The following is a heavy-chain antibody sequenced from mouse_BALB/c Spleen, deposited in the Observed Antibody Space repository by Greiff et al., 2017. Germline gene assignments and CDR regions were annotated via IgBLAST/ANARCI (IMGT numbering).Heavy chain of an antibody. CDR3: ARRYYYAMDY. CDR2: INPGSSTI. Sequence: EVMLVESGGGLVQPGGSLNLSCAASGFDFSRYWMSWARQAPGKGQEWIGEINPGSSTINYTPSLKDKFIISRDNAKNTLYLQMSKVRSEDTALYYCARRYYYAMDYWGQGTSVTVSS. CDR1: GFDFSRYW. J-gene: IGHJ4*01. V-gene: IGHV4-2*02.